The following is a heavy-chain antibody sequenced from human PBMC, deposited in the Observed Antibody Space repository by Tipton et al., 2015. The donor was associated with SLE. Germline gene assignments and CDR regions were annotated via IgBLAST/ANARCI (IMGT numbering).Heavy chain of an antibody. CDR1: GASVNSFH. CDR3: ARDFPLELYPLVLVCDI. Sequence: TLSLTCTVSGASVNSFHWSWIRQPPGKGLEWIGYVFYSGSTNYNPSLKSRVTMSVDMLKNQFSLKLTSVTAADTAVYYCARDFPLELYPLVLVCDIGGPGTKVPVSS. D-gene: IGHD2-8*02. V-gene: IGHV4-59*02. CDR2: VFYSGST. J-gene: IGHJ3*02.